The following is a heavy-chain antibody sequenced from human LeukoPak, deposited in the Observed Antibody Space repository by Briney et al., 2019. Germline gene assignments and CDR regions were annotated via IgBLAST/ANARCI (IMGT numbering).Heavy chain of an antibody. J-gene: IGHJ5*02. CDR2: INHSGST. V-gene: IGHV4-34*01. CDR3: ARGSGDSGFDP. CDR1: GGSFSGYY. Sequence: PSETLSLTCAVYGGSFSGYYWSWIRQPPGKGLEWIGEINHSGSTNYNPSLKSRVTISVDTSKNQFSLKLSSVTAADTAVYYCARGSGDSGFDPWGQGTLVTVS.